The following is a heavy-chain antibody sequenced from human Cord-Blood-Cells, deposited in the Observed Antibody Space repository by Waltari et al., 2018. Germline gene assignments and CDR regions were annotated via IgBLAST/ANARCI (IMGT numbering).Heavy chain of an antibody. CDR2: INPNSGGT. D-gene: IGHD3-16*01. CDR1: GYTFTGYY. V-gene: IGHV1-2*04. J-gene: IGHJ6*02. CDR3: ARMGGDQNYYYGMDV. Sequence: QVQLVQSGAEVKKPGASVKVSCKASGYTFTGYYMHWVRQAPGQGLEWMGWINPNSGGTNYAQKFQGWVTMTRDTSISTAYMELSRLRSDDTAVYYCARMGGDQNYYYGMDVWGQGTTVTVSS.